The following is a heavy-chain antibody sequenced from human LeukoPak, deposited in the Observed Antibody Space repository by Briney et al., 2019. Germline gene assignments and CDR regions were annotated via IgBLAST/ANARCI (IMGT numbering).Heavy chain of an antibody. V-gene: IGHV4-38-2*02. D-gene: IGHD5-18*01. CDR3: ARDPATRRGYSYGALDY. CDR2: IYHSGST. Sequence: PSETLSLTCTVSGYSISSGYYWGWIRQSPGKGLEWIGSIYHSGSTYYNPSLKSRVTISVDTSKNQFSLKLSSVTAADTAVYYCARDPATRRGYSYGALDYWGQGTLVTVSS. J-gene: IGHJ4*02. CDR1: GYSISSGYY.